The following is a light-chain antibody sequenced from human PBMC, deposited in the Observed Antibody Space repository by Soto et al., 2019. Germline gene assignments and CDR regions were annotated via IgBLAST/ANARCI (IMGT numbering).Light chain of an antibody. CDR1: QGISNY. CDR2: DAS. CDR3: KLSANLLLT. V-gene: IGKV1-33*01. Sequence: MRMNKPPSAVSVSLEDRGTITCQASQGISNYLNWYQQKPGKAPKLLIYDASNLETGVPSRFSGSGSGTDFTFTISILQPEDIVTYYSKLSANLLLTFGGGRKLDIK. J-gene: IGKJ4*01.